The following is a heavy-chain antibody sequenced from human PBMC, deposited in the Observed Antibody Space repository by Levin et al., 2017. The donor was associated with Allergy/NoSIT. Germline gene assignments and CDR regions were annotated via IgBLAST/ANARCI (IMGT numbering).Heavy chain of an antibody. V-gene: IGHV1-18*01. CDR1: GYTFTSYG. Sequence: GESLKISCKASGYTFTSYGISWVRQAPGQGLEWMGWISAYNGNTNYAEKFQGRLTMTTDTSTTTAYMELRSLRSDDTAVYYCARLGGYDYWSGYYYYYGMDVWGQGTTVTVSS. CDR3: ARLGGYDYWSGYYYYYGMDV. D-gene: IGHD3-3*01. J-gene: IGHJ6*02. CDR2: ISAYNGNT.